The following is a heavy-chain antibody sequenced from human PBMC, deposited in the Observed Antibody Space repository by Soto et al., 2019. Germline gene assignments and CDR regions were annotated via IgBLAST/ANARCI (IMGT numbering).Heavy chain of an antibody. CDR3: ARTWTADGTPRPYYFDY. J-gene: IGHJ4*02. CDR1: GFTFNSYS. CDR2: VSAGGGST. D-gene: IGHD1-26*01. V-gene: IGHV3-23*01. Sequence: GGSLILSCAASGFTFNSYSRSWVRQAPGKGLEWLSSVSAGGGSTYYADSAKGRFTISRDNSQNTLYLQMSSLRVEDTAMYYCARTWTADGTPRPYYFDYWGQGALVTVSS.